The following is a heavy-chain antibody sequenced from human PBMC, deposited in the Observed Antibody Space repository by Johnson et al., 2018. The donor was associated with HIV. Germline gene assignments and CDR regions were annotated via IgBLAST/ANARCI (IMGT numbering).Heavy chain of an antibody. J-gene: IGHJ3*02. V-gene: IGHV3-30*04. Sequence: QVQLVESGGGVVQPGRSLILSCAASGFIFNDYPMYWVRQPPGKGLEWVAVISFDGSNKYYADSVKGRFSISRDNSKNTLYLQMNSLRAEDTAVYYCASHVGSSVGSAFDIWGQGTMVTVSS. CDR2: ISFDGSNK. CDR1: GFIFNDYP. CDR3: ASHVGSSVGSAFDI. D-gene: IGHD6-6*01.